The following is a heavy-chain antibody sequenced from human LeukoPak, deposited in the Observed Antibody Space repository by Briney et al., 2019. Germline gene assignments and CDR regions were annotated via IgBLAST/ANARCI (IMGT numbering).Heavy chain of an antibody. V-gene: IGHV5-51*01. Sequence: GESLKISCKGSGYSFTSYWIGWVRQMPGKGLGWIGIIYPGDSDTRYSPSFQGQVTISADKSISTAYLQWSSLRASDTAMYYCARHAGYCSSTSCYARVGWFDPWGQGTLVTVSS. CDR2: IYPGDSDT. D-gene: IGHD2-2*01. CDR1: GYSFTSYW. J-gene: IGHJ5*02. CDR3: ARHAGYCSSTSCYARVGWFDP.